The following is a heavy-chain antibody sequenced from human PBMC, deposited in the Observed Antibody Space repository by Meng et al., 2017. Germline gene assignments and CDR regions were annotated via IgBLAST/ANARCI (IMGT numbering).Heavy chain of an antibody. Sequence: GESLKISCAASGFTFDDYGMSWVRQAPGKGLEWVSGINWNGGSTGYADSVKGRFTISRDNAKNSLYLQMNSLRAEDTALYYCARPSYSGSYIFFDYWGQGTLVTVSS. V-gene: IGHV3-20*04. CDR1: GFTFDDYG. CDR3: ARPSYSGSYIFFDY. CDR2: INWNGGST. D-gene: IGHD1-26*01. J-gene: IGHJ4*02.